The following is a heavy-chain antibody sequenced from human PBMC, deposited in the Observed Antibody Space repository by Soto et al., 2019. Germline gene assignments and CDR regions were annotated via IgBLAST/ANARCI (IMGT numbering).Heavy chain of an antibody. V-gene: IGHV3-53*01. D-gene: IGHD6-13*01. J-gene: IGHJ4*02. CDR2: IYIGGTT. CDR3: ARDPPPYIAAAVGY. Sequence: GGSLRLSCAASGFTVSSNYMSGVRQAPGKGLEWVSVIYIGGTTYYADSVKGRFTISRDNSKNTLYLQMNSLRAEDTAVYYCARDPPPYIAAAVGYWGQGTLVTVSS. CDR1: GFTVSSNY.